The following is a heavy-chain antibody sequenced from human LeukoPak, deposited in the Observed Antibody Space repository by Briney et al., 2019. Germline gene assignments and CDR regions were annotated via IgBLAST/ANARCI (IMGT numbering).Heavy chain of an antibody. CDR2: LWPDGRDK. CDR1: RLSFSIYC. Sequence: GGSLRLSCAASRLSFSIYCISWVPQAPGRGQEWVATLWPDGRDKRYLDSVRDRFTISRDNAKNSLYLQMDSLSAEDTAVYYCARLLGAGTTFDYWGQGAQVTVSS. J-gene: IGHJ4*02. CDR3: ARLLGAGTTFDY. D-gene: IGHD4-17*01. V-gene: IGHV3-7*01.